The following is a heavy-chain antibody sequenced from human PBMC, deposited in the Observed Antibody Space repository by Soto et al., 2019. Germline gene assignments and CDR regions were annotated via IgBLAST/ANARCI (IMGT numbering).Heavy chain of an antibody. V-gene: IGHV3-9*01. D-gene: IGHD2-8*02. Sequence: EVQVVESGGGLVQPGRSLRLSCAASGFSFDDYAMHWVRQAPGKCLAWVSGISWNSGTIGYADSVKGRFTISRDNAKNSLYRQMNSLRAEDTALYYCATSTGGTANGMGVWGQGTTVTVSS. J-gene: IGHJ6*02. CDR2: ISWNSGTI. CDR1: GFSFDDYA. CDR3: ATSTGGTANGMGV.